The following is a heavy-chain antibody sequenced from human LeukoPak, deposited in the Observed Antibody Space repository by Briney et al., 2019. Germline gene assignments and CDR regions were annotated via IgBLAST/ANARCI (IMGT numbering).Heavy chain of an antibody. CDR2: ISGSGGST. D-gene: IGHD5-18*01. J-gene: IGHJ4*02. CDR3: AKARGYSPAN. Sequence: SGGSLRLSCAASGFTFSSYAMSWVRQAPGKGLEWVSAISGSGGSTYCADSVKGRFTISRDNFKNTLYLQMNSLRAEDTAVYYCAKARGYSPANWGQGTLVTVSA. V-gene: IGHV3-23*01. CDR1: GFTFSSYA.